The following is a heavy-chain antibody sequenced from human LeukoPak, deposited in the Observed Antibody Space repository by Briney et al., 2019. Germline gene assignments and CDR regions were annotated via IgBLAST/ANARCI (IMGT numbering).Heavy chain of an antibody. CDR3: AREWRTYYYDSSGYYDY. CDR1: GFTFSDYY. CDR2: ISSSGSTI. Sequence: GGSLRLSCAASGFTFSDYYMSWIRQAPGKGLEWVSYISSSGSTIYYADSVKGRFTISRDNAKNSLYLQMNSLRAEDTAVYYCAREWRTYYYDSSGYYDYWGQGTLVTVSS. J-gene: IGHJ4*02. D-gene: IGHD3-22*01. V-gene: IGHV3-11*01.